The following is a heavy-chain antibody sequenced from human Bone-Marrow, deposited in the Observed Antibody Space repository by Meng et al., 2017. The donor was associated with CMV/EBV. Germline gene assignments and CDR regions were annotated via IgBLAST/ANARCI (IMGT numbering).Heavy chain of an antibody. V-gene: IGHV3-7*01. D-gene: IGHD4-23*01. J-gene: IGHJ4*02. CDR1: RFTFSTYW. CDR3: AREGRPAVRADFDW. CDR2: IKQDGSET. Sequence: GESLKISCAASRFTFSTYWMSWVRQAPGKGLEWVANIKQDGSETYYVDSVRGRFTISRDNARNSLFLQMNILRAEDTAVYYCAREGRPAVRADFDWWGQGSLVTVSS.